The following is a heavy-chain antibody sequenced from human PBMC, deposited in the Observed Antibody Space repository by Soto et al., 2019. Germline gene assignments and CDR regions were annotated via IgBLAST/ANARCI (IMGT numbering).Heavy chain of an antibody. J-gene: IGHJ3*02. CDR2: IYHSGST. CDR3: ARDRAPPDDAFDI. V-gene: IGHV4-30-2*01. Sequence: QLQLQESGSGLVKPSQTLSLTCAVSGGSISSGGYSWSWIRQPPGKGLEWIGYIYHSGSTYYNPSLKSGVTISVDRSKNQFSLKLSSVTAADTAVYYCARDRAPPDDAFDIWGQGTMVSVSS. CDR1: GGSISSGGYS.